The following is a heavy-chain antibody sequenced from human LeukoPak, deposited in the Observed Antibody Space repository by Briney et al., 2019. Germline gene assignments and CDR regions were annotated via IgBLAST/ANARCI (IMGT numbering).Heavy chain of an antibody. D-gene: IGHD3-10*01. CDR3: ARDRGTMVRGEGGEWDP. Sequence: TGRSLRLSCAASGFTFSSYGMHWVRQAPGKGLEWVAVIWYDGSNKYHADSVKGRFTISRDNSKNTLYLQMNSLRAEDTAVYYCARDRGTMVRGEGGEWDPWGQGTLVTVSS. CDR2: IWYDGSNK. V-gene: IGHV3-33*01. J-gene: IGHJ5*02. CDR1: GFTFSSYG.